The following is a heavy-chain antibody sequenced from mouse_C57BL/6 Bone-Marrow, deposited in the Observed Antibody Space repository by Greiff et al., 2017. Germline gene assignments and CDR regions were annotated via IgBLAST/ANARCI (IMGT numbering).Heavy chain of an antibody. CDR2: IDPSASYT. CDR1: GYTFTSYW. CDR3: ATYYYGMAWFAY. V-gene: IGHV1-59*01. D-gene: IGHD1-1*01. J-gene: IGHJ3*01. Sequence: QVQLQQPGAELVRPGTSVKLSCKASGYTFTSYWMHWVKQRPGQGLEWIGVIDPSASYTNYNQKFKGKATLTVDTSSSTAYMQLSSLTSEDSAVYYCATYYYGMAWFAYWGQGTLVTVSA.